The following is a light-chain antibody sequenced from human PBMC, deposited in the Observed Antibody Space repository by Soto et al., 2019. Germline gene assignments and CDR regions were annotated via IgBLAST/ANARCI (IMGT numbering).Light chain of an antibody. CDR3: QQTNNFPLT. J-gene: IGKJ4*01. CDR1: QGISSW. CDR2: TAS. Sequence: DIQMTQSPSYVSASVGDKVSITCRASQGISSWLAWYQQKAGGAPKLLIFTASSLQSGAPSRFIGSGSGTDFTLTITSLQPDDIAVYYCQQTNNFPLTFGGGTKVDIK. V-gene: IGKV1-12*01.